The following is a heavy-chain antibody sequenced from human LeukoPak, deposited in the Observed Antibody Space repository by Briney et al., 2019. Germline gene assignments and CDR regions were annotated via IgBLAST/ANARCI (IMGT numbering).Heavy chain of an antibody. D-gene: IGHD4-17*01. CDR1: GFTFSSYG. CDR2: ISYDGSNK. CDR3: TTILFDYGDYFDC. V-gene: IGHV3-30*03. J-gene: IGHJ4*02. Sequence: GRSLRLSCAASGFTFSSYGMHWVRQAPGKGLEWVAVISYDGSNKYYADSVKGRFTISRDNSKNTLYLQMNSLKTEDTAVYYCTTILFDYGDYFDCWGQGTLVTVSS.